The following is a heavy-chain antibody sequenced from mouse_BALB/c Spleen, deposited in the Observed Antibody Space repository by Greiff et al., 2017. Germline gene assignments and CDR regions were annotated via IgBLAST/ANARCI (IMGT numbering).Heavy chain of an antibody. CDR3: TREFTGYAMDY. CDR1: GYTFTSYW. Sequence: VQLQQSGAELVRPGASVKLSCKASGYTFTSYWINWVKQRPGQGLEWIGNIYPSDSYTNYNQKFKDRATLTVDKSSSTAYMQLSSPTSEDSAVYYCTREFTGYAMDYWGQGTSVTVSS. CDR2: IYPSDSYT. J-gene: IGHJ4*01. V-gene: IGHV1-69*02. D-gene: IGHD1-1*01.